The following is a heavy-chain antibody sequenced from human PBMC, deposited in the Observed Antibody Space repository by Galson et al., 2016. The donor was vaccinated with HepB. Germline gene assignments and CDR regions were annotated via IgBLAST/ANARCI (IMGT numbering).Heavy chain of an antibody. CDR3: VKDRVASGPIDGFDV. Sequence: SLRLSCAASGFTFDDYAMHWVRQVPGKGLEWISSISWNSDIIDFADSVKGRFTLSRDNAKNSLYLQMNSLRPEDTALYYCVKDRVASGPIDGFDVWGQGTMVTVSS. CDR2: ISWNSDII. CDR1: GFTFDDYA. V-gene: IGHV3-9*01. D-gene: IGHD5-12*01. J-gene: IGHJ3*01.